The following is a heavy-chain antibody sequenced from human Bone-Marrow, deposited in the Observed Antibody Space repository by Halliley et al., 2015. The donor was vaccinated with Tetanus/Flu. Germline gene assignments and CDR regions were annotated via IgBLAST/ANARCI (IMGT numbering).Heavy chain of an antibody. V-gene: IGHV3-23*01. D-gene: IGHD2-21*01. CDR3: AKDQGRIWDH. CDR1: DFTISSYS. CDR2: ISGGGHVT. Sequence: SLRLSCAGSDFTISSYSMSWVRQAPGKGLEWVSTISGGGHVTSYADSVKGRFTISRGNSKNTLFLQMNSLRVEDTALYYCAKDQGRIWDHWGQGTLVTVSS. J-gene: IGHJ4*02.